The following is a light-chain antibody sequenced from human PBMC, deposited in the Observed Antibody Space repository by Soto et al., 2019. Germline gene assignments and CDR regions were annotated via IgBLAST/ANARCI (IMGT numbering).Light chain of an antibody. CDR1: SSDVGGYNY. CDR2: DDI. CDR3: SSFVGAPVI. J-gene: IGLJ2*01. V-gene: IGLV2-8*01. Sequence: QSALTQPPSASGSPRQSVAISCTGTSSDVGGYNYVSWYQQHPGKAPKLMIYDDIKRPSGVPDRFSGSKSGDTASLTVSGLQAEDEADYYCSSFVGAPVIFGGGTKLTVL.